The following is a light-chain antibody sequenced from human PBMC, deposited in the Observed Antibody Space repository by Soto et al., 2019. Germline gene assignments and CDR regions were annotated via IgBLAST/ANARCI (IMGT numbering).Light chain of an antibody. J-gene: IGKJ2*01. Sequence: EILMTESPATVSVSHGERVTLSCRASQSAISNLAWYQQKPGQTPRLLIYDASTRATGIPGRFSGSGSGTDFTLTISSLQSEDFAVYYCQQYIDWPPYTFGQGTKVDIK. CDR3: QQYIDWPPYT. CDR2: DAS. V-gene: IGKV3-15*01. CDR1: QSAISN.